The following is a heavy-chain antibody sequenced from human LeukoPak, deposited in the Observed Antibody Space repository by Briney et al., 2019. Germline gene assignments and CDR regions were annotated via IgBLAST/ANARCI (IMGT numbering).Heavy chain of an antibody. CDR3: GRAFPPLRTSSAGDL. D-gene: IGHD3-16*01. CDR1: GFTFSDYD. CDR2: ISYLSSHV. Sequence: GGSLRLSCSASGFTFSDYDMNWVRQAPGKGLEWVSSISYLSSHVYYGDSVKGRFSISRDNAKNSLYLQMNSLGAGDTAIYYCGRAFPPLRTSSAGDLWGQGILVTVSS. J-gene: IGHJ4*02. V-gene: IGHV3-21*01.